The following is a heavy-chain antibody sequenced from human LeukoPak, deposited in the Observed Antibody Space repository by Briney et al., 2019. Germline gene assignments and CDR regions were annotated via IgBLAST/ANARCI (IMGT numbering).Heavy chain of an antibody. CDR2: IYYSGST. D-gene: IGHD6-13*01. J-gene: IGHJ4*02. V-gene: IGHV4-61*01. CDR1: GDSVISGLYY. Sequence: SETLSLTCTVSGDSVISGLYYWTWVRQPPGKGLEWIGYIYYSGSTTYSPSLKSRVTISIDTSKNQFSLNLKSVTAADTAVYYCARDTQAAAGTDYWGQGTLVTVSS. CDR3: ARDTQAAAGTDY.